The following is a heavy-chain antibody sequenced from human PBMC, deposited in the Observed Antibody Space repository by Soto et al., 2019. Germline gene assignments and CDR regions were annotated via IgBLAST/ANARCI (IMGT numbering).Heavy chain of an antibody. J-gene: IGHJ6*03. CDR2: ISYDGSNK. D-gene: IGHD3-10*01. CDR1: GFTFSSYG. CDR3: AKGLRSGSSISYYYYYMDV. Sequence: GGSLRLSCAASGFTFSSYGMHWVRQAPGKGLEWVAVISYDGSNKYYADSVKGRFTISRDNSKNTLYLQMNSLRAEDTAVYYCAKGLRSGSSISYYYYYMDVWGKGTTVTVSS. V-gene: IGHV3-30*18.